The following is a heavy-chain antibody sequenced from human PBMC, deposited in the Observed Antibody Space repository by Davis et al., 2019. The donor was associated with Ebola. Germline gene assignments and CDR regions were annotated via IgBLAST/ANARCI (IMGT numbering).Heavy chain of an antibody. CDR2: ISYDGSNK. CDR1: GFTFSSYA. J-gene: IGHJ4*02. CDR3: ARDPAALRFYYFDY. D-gene: IGHD6-13*01. Sequence: GESLKISCAASGFTFSSYAMHWVRQAPGKGLEWVAVISYDGSNKYYADSVKGRFTISRDNSKNTLYLQMNSLRAEDTAVYYCARDPAALRFYYFDYWGQGTLVTVSS. V-gene: IGHV3-30-3*01.